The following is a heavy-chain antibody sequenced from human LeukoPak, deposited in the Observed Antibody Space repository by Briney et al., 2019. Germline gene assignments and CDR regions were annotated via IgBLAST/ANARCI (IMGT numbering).Heavy chain of an antibody. CDR1: GFIFSSYA. CDR2: ISGSGGST. Sequence: GGSLRLSCAASGFIFSSYAMSWVRQAPGKGLEWVSAISGSGGSTYYADSVKGRFTISRDNSKNTLYLQMNSLRAEDTAVYYCAKDLRGSGSYRVFGAFDIWGQGTMVTVSS. CDR3: AKDLRGSGSYRVFGAFDI. V-gene: IGHV3-23*01. J-gene: IGHJ3*02. D-gene: IGHD3-10*01.